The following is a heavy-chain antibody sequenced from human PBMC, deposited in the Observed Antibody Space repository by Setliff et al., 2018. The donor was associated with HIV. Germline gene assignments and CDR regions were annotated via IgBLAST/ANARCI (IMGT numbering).Heavy chain of an antibody. V-gene: IGHV4-39*01. Sequence: SETLSLTCTVSGDSIGSSSYYWAWIRQPPGKGLEWIGSIDYSGRTYYNPSLKSRVTISVDTSKNQFSLKLSSVTAADTAVYYCARHDGGGWYVRVLATSFDYWGQGTLVTVSS. D-gene: IGHD6-19*01. J-gene: IGHJ4*02. CDR3: ARHDGGGWYVRVLATSFDY. CDR1: GDSIGSSSYY. CDR2: IDYSGRT.